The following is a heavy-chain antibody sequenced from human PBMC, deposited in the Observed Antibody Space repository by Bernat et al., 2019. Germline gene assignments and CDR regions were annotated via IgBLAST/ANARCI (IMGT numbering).Heavy chain of an antibody. CDR1: GFTVISNY. D-gene: IGHD3-10*01. CDR3: ARGNYGSGSYYPI. Sequence: EVQLVESGGGLVQPGGSLRLSCAASGFTVISNYMSWVRQAPGKGLAWVSVIYSGGSTYYADSLKGRFTISRHNSKNTLYLQMNSLRAEDTAVYYCARGNYGSGSYYPIWGQGTLVTVSS. V-gene: IGHV3-53*04. CDR2: IYSGGST. J-gene: IGHJ4*02.